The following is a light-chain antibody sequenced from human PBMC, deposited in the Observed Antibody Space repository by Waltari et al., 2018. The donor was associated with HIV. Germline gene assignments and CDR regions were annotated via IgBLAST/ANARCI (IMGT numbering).Light chain of an antibody. CDR2: DTC. Sequence: QSVLSTLPSLSVPPRQRFPFSFYGSSPNTAAGYYAHWYQQRPGKAPKLLMYDTCKRPSGVPNRFSGSKSGPSASLVITGLQPEDEADYYCQSYDSSLRNYVFGAGTKVTFI. J-gene: IGLJ1*01. CDR1: SPNTAAGYY. V-gene: IGLV1-40*01. CDR3: QSYDSSLRNYV.